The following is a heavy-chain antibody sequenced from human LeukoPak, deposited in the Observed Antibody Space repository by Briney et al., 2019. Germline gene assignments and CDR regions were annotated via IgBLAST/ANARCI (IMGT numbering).Heavy chain of an antibody. CDR2: FDPEDGET. Sequence: ASVKVSCKVSGYTLTELSMHWVRQAPGKGLEWMGGFDPEDGETIYAQKFQGRVTMTEDTSTDTAYMELSSLRSEDTAVYYCATQSDYYGSGSCFDYWGQGTLVTVSS. CDR3: ATQSDYYGSGSCFDY. D-gene: IGHD3-10*01. CDR1: GYTLTELS. J-gene: IGHJ4*02. V-gene: IGHV1-24*01.